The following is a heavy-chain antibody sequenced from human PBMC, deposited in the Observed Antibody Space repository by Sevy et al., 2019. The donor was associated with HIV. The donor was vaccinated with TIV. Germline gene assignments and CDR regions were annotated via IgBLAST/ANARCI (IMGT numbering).Heavy chain of an antibody. CDR1: GFTFDDYA. D-gene: IGHD6-19*01. J-gene: IGHJ4*02. V-gene: IGHV3-9*01. Sequence: GGSLRLSCAASGFTFDDYAMHWVRQAPGKGLEWVAGISWNSGSIGYADSVKGGFTISRDNAKNSLYLQMNSLRAEDTALYYCAKAIAVAGNYYFDYWGQGTLVTVSS. CDR2: ISWNSGSI. CDR3: AKAIAVAGNYYFDY.